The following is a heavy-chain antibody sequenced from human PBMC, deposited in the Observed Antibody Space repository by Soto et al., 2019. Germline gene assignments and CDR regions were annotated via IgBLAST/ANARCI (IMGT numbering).Heavy chain of an antibody. CDR3: ARLATRYYFDY. J-gene: IGHJ4*02. CDR2: IYYSGST. D-gene: IGHD1-1*01. Sequence: PSETLSLTCTVSGGSISSYYWGWIRQPPGKGLEWIGCIYYSGSTNYNPSLKSRVTISVDTSKNQFSLKMSSVTAADTAVYYCARLATRYYFDYWGQGTLVTVSS. CDR1: GGSISSYY. V-gene: IGHV4-59*01.